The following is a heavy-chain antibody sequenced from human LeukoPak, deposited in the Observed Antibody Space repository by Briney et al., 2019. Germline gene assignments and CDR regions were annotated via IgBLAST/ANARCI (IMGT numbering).Heavy chain of an antibody. Sequence: SGGSLRLSCAASGFTFSSYSMNWVRQAPGKGLEWVSYISSSGSTIYYADSVKGRFTISRDNAKNSLYLQMNSLRAEDTAVYYCARDPGGSFDLWGRGTLVTVSS. CDR1: GFTFSSYS. J-gene: IGHJ2*01. V-gene: IGHV3-48*04. CDR2: ISSSGSTI. CDR3: ARDPGGSFDL. D-gene: IGHD2-15*01.